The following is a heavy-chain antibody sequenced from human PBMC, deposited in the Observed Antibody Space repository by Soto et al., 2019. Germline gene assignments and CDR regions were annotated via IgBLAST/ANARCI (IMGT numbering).Heavy chain of an antibody. CDR2: ISYDGSNK. J-gene: IGHJ6*03. Sequence: QVQLVESGGGVVQPGRSLRLSCAASGFTFSSYGMHWVRQAPGKGLEWVAVISYDGSNKYYADSVKGRFTISRDNSKNTLYLQMNSLRAEDTAVYYCAKDPIPISSGKEPYYYYYYMDVWGKGTTVTVSS. V-gene: IGHV3-30*18. D-gene: IGHD2-2*02. CDR1: GFTFSSYG. CDR3: AKDPIPISSGKEPYYYYYYMDV.